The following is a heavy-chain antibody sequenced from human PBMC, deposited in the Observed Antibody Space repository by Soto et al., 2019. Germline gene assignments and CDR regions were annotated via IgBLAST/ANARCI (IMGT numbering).Heavy chain of an antibody. D-gene: IGHD3-16*01. CDR3: AREDRLGSYVGDAFDI. CDR2: ISAYNGNT. CDR1: GYTFTSYG. V-gene: IGHV1-18*01. J-gene: IGHJ3*02. Sequence: QVQLVQSGAEVKKPGASVKVSCKASGYTFTSYGISWVRQAPGQGLEWMGWISAYNGNTNYAQKLQGRVTMTTDTATSTAYMELRSLRSDDTAVYYCAREDRLGSYVGDAFDIWGQGTMVTVSS.